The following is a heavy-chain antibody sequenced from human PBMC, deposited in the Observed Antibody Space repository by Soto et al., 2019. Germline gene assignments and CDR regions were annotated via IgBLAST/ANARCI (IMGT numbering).Heavy chain of an antibody. V-gene: IGHV4-34*01. Sequence: SETLSLTCAVYGGSFSGYYWSWIRQPPGKGLEWIGEINHSGSTNYNPSLKSRVTISVDTSKNQFSLKLSSVTAADTAVYYCARGDYTVTPYYYYGMDVWGQGTTVTVSS. D-gene: IGHD4-17*01. J-gene: IGHJ6*02. CDR2: INHSGST. CDR1: GGSFSGYY. CDR3: ARGDYTVTPYYYYGMDV.